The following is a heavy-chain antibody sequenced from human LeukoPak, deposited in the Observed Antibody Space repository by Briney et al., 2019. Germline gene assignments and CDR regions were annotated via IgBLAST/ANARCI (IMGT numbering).Heavy chain of an antibody. J-gene: IGHJ4*02. V-gene: IGHV1-24*01. CDR3: ATDNRLASGSSWYGS. CDR1: GGTFSSYA. Sequence: GASVKVSCKASGGTFSSYAISWVRQAPGQGLEWMGGFDPEDGETIYAQKFQGRVTMTEDTSTDTAYMELSSLRSEDTAVYYCATDNRLASGSSWYGSWGQGTLVTVSS. D-gene: IGHD6-13*01. CDR2: FDPEDGET.